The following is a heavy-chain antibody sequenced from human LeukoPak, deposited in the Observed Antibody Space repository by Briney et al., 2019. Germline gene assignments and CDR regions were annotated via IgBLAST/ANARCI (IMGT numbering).Heavy chain of an antibody. CDR2: ISSSSSTI. J-gene: IGHJ4*02. CDR1: GFTFSSYS. D-gene: IGHD3-10*01. CDR3: ARDPHYGSGPPSYYFDY. Sequence: PGGSLRLSCAASGFTFSSYSMNWVRQAPGKGLEWVSYISSSSSTIYYADSVKGRFTISRDNAKNSLYLQMNSLRAEDTAVYYCARDPHYGSGPPSYYFDYWGQGTLVTVSS. V-gene: IGHV3-48*01.